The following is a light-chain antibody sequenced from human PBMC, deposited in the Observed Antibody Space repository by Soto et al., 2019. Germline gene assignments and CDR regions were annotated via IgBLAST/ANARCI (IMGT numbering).Light chain of an antibody. CDR2: DVS. Sequence: EIVLTQSPGTLSLSPGERAALSCRASRSLSSTSLAWYQQRPGQAPRLLIYDVSSWATGIPDRFSGSGSGTDFTLTINRLEPDDFAVYYCQQYGSSPRTFGQGTKVEIK. J-gene: IGKJ1*01. CDR3: QQYGSSPRT. V-gene: IGKV3-20*01. CDR1: RSLSSTS.